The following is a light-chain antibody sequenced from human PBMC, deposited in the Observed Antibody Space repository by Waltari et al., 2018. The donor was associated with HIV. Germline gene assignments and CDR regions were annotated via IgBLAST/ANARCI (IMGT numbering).Light chain of an antibody. CDR1: QSFSNSY. CDR3: QQYGSSPRYT. CDR2: GAS. J-gene: IGKJ2*01. Sequence: EIVLTQSPGTLSLSPGERATLSCRASQSFSNSYLAWYQQKPGQAPRLLIYGASRRATGIPDRFSGSGSGTDFTLTISRLEPEDFAVYYCQQYGSSPRYTFGQGTKLEIK. V-gene: IGKV3-20*01.